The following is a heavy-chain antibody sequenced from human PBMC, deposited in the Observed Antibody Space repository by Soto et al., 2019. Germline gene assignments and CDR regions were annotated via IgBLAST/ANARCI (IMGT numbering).Heavy chain of an antibody. Sequence: GGSLRLSCAASGFTFSSYAMSWVRQAPGKGLEWVSAISGSGGSTYYADSVKGRFTISRDNSKNALYPQMNSLRAEDTAVYYCAKKAYWNHQSPFDYWGQGTLVTVSS. CDR2: ISGSGGST. V-gene: IGHV3-23*01. CDR1: GFTFSSYA. CDR3: AKKAYWNHQSPFDY. J-gene: IGHJ4*02. D-gene: IGHD1-1*01.